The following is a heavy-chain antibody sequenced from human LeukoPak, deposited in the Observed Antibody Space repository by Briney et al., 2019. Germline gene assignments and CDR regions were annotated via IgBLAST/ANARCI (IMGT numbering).Heavy chain of an antibody. J-gene: IGHJ6*02. CDR1: GCTFSSYA. Sequence: GKSLSLSCAASGCTFSSYAMHWVWQAPGKGLELEAVISYDGSNKYYADSVKGRFTISRDNSKNTLYLQMNSLRAEDTAVYYCARDRLVAAADYGMDVWGQGTTVTVSS. D-gene: IGHD6-13*01. V-gene: IGHV3-30*04. CDR2: ISYDGSNK. CDR3: ARDRLVAAADYGMDV.